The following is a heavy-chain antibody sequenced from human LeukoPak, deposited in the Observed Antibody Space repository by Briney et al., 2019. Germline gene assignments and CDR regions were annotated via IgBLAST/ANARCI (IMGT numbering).Heavy chain of an antibody. V-gene: IGHV3-72*01. CDR1: GWTFSDYQ. CDR2: TGNKANSHTT. D-gene: IGHD3-22*01. J-gene: IGHJ4*02. CDR3: VLCSGYYNRLGY. Sequence: GWSLTLSCPASGWTFSDYQLDWLGQAPGKELEGVGRTGNKANSHTTKCAASVKGRFTISRDDSRNSLYLQMNSLRTEDTAVYYCVLCSGYYNRLGYWGQGTLVTVSS.